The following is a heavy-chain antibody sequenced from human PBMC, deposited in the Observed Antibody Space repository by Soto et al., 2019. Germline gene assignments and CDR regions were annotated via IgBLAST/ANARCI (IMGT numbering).Heavy chain of an antibody. CDR3: AREELNCGGDCFAF. Sequence: GGSLRLSCAASGFTFSSYEFNWVRQSPGKGLEWISYIGISETNTFYAGSVKGRFTVSRDNAKNSVFLQMNSLRAEDTAIYYCAREELNCGGDCFAFWGQGALVTVSS. D-gene: IGHD2-21*01. CDR2: IGISETNT. CDR1: GFTFSSYE. J-gene: IGHJ4*02. V-gene: IGHV3-48*03.